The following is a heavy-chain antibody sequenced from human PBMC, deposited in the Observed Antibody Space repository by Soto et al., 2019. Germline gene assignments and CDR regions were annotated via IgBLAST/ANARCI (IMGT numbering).Heavy chain of an antibody. CDR2: ISSDGSNE. V-gene: IGHV3-30*18. CDR1: GFTFSGYG. CDR3: AKDGPTWYYFDY. D-gene: IGHD2-8*01. Sequence: PGGSLRLSCAASGFTFSGYGMHWVRQAPGKGLEWVAVISSDGSNEYYADSVKGRFTISRDNSKNTLYLQMHSLRAEDTAEYYCAKDGPTWYYFDYWGQGTLVTVSS. J-gene: IGHJ4*02.